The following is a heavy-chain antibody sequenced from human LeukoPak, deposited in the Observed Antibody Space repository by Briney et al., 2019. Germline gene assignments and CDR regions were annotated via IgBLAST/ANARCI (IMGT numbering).Heavy chain of an antibody. CDR1: GFTFSSYG. V-gene: IGHV3-30*02. CDR2: IRYDGSNK. Sequence: PGGSLRLSRAASGFTFSSYGMHWVRQAPGKGLEWVAFIRYDGSNKYYADSVKGRFTISRDNSKNTLYLQMNSLRAEDTAVYYCANSYDSSGYAAVGYWGQGTLVTVSS. CDR3: ANSYDSSGYAAVGY. D-gene: IGHD3-22*01. J-gene: IGHJ4*02.